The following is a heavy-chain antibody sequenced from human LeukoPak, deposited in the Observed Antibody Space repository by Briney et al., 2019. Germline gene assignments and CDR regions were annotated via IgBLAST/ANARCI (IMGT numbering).Heavy chain of an antibody. V-gene: IGHV1-2*02. CDR1: GYTFTGYY. J-gene: IGHJ6*03. CDR2: INPNSGGT. CDR3: ARDRESGYGDYYYYMDV. D-gene: IGHD5-12*01. Sequence: ASVKVSCKASGYTFTGYYMHWVRQAPGQGLEWMGWINPNSGGTNYAQKFQGRVTMTRDTSISTAYMELSRLRSDDTAVYYCARDRESGYGDYYYYMDVWGKGTTVTVSS.